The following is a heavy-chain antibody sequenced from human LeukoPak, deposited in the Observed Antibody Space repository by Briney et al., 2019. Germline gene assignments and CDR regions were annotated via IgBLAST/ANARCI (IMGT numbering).Heavy chain of an antibody. J-gene: IGHJ4*02. Sequence: PGGSLRLSCAASGFIFSSYAMHWVHQAPGKGLEWVAVISYDGSNKYYADSVKGRFTISRDNSKNTLCLQMNSLKTEDTAVYYCTRHGSGYSSSWYADYWGQGTLVTVSS. CDR2: ISYDGSNK. D-gene: IGHD6-13*01. CDR1: GFIFSSYA. V-gene: IGHV3-30-3*01. CDR3: TRHGSGYSSSWYADY.